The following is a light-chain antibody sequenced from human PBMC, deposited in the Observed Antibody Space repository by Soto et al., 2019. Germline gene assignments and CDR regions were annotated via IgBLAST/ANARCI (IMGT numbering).Light chain of an antibody. CDR1: QSVISNF. J-gene: IGKJ1*01. CDR3: QQYGSSPRT. CDR2: GAS. Sequence: EIVLTQSPGTLSLSPGDRATLSCRASQSVISNFLAWYQQKPGQAPWLLIWGASNRAGGVPDRFSGSGSGTDFTLTISRLEPEDFAVYYCQQYGSSPRTFGQGTKV. V-gene: IGKV3-20*01.